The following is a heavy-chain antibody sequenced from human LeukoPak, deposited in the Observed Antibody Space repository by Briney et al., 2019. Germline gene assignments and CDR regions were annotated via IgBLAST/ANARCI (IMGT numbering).Heavy chain of an antibody. CDR2: NNPSCGST. CDR3: ARDGGGYER. J-gene: IGHJ4*02. Sequence: ASVKVSCQASRYTFTSYYMHGVRQAPAKGREGMGINNPSCGSTSYAQKFQGRVTMTRDTSTSTVYMKLSSLRSEDTAVYYCARDGGGYERWGQGTLVTVSS. CDR1: RYTFTSYY. V-gene: IGHV1-46*01. D-gene: IGHD3-22*01.